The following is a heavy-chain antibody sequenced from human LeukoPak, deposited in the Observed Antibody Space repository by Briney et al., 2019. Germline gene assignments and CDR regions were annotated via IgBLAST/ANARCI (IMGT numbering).Heavy chain of an antibody. J-gene: IGHJ4*02. CDR3: AREGRPEYDSSGYPFDY. V-gene: IGHV1-2*02. D-gene: IGHD3-22*01. CDR1: GYTFTGYY. CDR2: INPNSGGT. Sequence: ASVKVSCKASGYTFTGYYMHWVRQAPGQGLEWMGWINPNSGGTNYVQKFQGRVTMTRDTSISTAYMELSRLRSDDTAVYYCAREGRPEYDSSGYPFDYWGQGTLVTVSS.